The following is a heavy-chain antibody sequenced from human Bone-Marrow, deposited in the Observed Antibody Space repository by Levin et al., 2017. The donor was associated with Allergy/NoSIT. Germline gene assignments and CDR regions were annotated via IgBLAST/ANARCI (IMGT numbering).Heavy chain of an antibody. CDR1: GYDFIRYY. D-gene: IGHD3-10*01. CDR2: INPQNGLT. J-gene: IGHJ6*03. Sequence: ASVKVSCKASGYDFIRYYIYWVRQAPGQGLQWMGWINPQNGLTTYSQTFQDRVTVTWDRAMTTAYMELRSLKSDDTAIYFCSRGPPPGVFGDVDYYMDVWGKGTTVSVSS. CDR3: SRGPPPGVFGDVDYYMDV. V-gene: IGHV1-2*02.